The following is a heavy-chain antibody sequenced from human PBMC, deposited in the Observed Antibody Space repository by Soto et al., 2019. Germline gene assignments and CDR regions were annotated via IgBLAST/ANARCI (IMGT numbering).Heavy chain of an antibody. CDR3: ADRPYDTNSRGYNWFDP. CDR1: GFSLSTSGVG. V-gene: IGHV2-5*02. J-gene: IGHJ5*02. CDR2: IYWDDGK. D-gene: IGHD3-9*01. Sequence: QITLKESGPTLVKPTQTLTLTCTFSGFSLSTSGVGVGWIRQPPGKALVWPALIYWDDGKRYHPSLKSRLTITKDTSKNQVVLTMTNMDTVDTTTYYCADRPYDTNSRGYNWFDPWGQGTLVTVSS.